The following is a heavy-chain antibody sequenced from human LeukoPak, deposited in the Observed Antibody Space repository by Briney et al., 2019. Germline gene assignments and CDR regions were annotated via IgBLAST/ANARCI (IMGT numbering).Heavy chain of an antibody. J-gene: IGHJ4*02. CDR1: GFTVSSNY. CDR2: IYSGGST. V-gene: IGHV3-53*01. Sequence: GGSLRLSCAASGFTVSSNYMSWVRQAPGKGLEWVSVIYSGGSTYYADSVKGRFTISRDNSKNTLYLQMNSLRAEDTAVYYCAKDLTSIVGATGYWGQGTLVTVSS. CDR3: AKDLTSIVGATGY. D-gene: IGHD1-26*01.